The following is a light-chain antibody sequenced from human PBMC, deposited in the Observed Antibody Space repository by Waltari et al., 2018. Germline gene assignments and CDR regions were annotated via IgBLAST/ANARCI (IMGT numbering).Light chain of an antibody. J-gene: IGLJ1*01. CDR1: SSDIGGYNY. CDR3: TSYTSDNLYV. CDR2: ETS. Sequence: QSALTQPASVSGSPGQSITISCAGTSSDIGGYNYFSLYQQHPDEAPKLIIYETSKRPSGVSNRFSASKSGDTASLTISGLQAEDESDYYCTSYTSDNLYVFGSGTKVTVL. V-gene: IGLV2-14*01.